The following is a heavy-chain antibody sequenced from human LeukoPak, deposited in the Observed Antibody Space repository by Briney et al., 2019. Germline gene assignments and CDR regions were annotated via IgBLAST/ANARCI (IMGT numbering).Heavy chain of an antibody. V-gene: IGHV3-48*01. Sequence: PGGSLRLSCAASGFTFSSYSMNWVRQAPGKGLEWVSYISSSSSTIYYADSVKGRFTISRDNAKNSLYLQMNSLRAEDTAVYYCARLPHSSSLYYYYYYYMDVWGKGTTVTVSS. CDR1: GFTFSSYS. J-gene: IGHJ6*03. D-gene: IGHD6-6*01. CDR2: ISSSSSTI. CDR3: ARLPHSSSLYYYYYYYMDV.